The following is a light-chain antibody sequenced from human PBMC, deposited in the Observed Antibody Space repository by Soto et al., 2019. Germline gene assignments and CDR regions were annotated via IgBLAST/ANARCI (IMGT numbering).Light chain of an antibody. Sequence: DIVMTQSPDSLAVSLGERATINCKSSQSVLYSSNNKNYLGWYQQKPGRPPKLLIYWASTRESGVPDRFSGSGSGKDFTLPISSLQAEDVAVYYCQQYYSSPWTFGQGTKVEIK. CDR2: WAS. CDR1: QSVLYSSNNKNY. J-gene: IGKJ1*01. CDR3: QQYYSSPWT. V-gene: IGKV4-1*01.